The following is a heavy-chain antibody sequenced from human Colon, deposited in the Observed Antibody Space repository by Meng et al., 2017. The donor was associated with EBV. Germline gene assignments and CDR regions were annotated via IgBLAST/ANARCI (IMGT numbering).Heavy chain of an antibody. CDR1: GGAISRSTYY. V-gene: IGHV4-39*01. Sequence: QRPLKEAGQGMGRAAGTQSLTCNVSGGAISRSTYYWGWIRQPPGSGLEWIGSISYRGTTYYNPSLKSRVTISVDTSNNQFSLKLSSVTAADTAVYYCGRPNLISVAGHFDYWGQGTLVTVSS. J-gene: IGHJ4*02. D-gene: IGHD6-19*01. CDR3: GRPNLISVAGHFDY. CDR2: ISYRGTT.